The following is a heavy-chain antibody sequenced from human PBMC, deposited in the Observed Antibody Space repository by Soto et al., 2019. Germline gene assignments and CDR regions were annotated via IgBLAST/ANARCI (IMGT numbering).Heavy chain of an antibody. Sequence: QVQLQQWGAGLLKPSETLSLTCAVYGGSFSGYYWSWIRQPPGKGLEWIGEINHSGSTHYNPSLKSRVTISVHASKNPYSLKLSSVTAADTAVYYCARGHLVENWFDPWGQGTLVTVSS. CDR2: INHSGST. D-gene: IGHD3-16*02. CDR3: ARGHLVENWFDP. V-gene: IGHV4-34*01. CDR1: GGSFSGYY. J-gene: IGHJ5*02.